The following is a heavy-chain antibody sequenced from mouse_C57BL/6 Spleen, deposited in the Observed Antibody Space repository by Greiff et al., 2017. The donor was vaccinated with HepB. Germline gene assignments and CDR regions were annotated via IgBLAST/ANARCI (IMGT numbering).Heavy chain of an antibody. V-gene: IGHV1-82*01. CDR2: IYPGDGDT. CDR1: GYAFSSSW. Sequence: QVQLKQSGPELVKPGASVKISCKASGYAFSSSWMNWVKQRPGKGLEWIGRIYPGDGDTNYNGKFKGKATLTADKSSSTAYMQLSSLTSEDSAVYFCAREGEGYFDYWGQGTTLTVSS. J-gene: IGHJ2*01. CDR3: AREGEGYFDY.